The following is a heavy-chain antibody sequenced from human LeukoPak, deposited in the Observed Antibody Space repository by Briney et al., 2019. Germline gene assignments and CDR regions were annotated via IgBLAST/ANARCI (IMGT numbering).Heavy chain of an antibody. CDR2: MNPASGDT. Sequence: ASVKVSCKASGYTFTTYEINWVRQAAGQGLEWMGWMNPASGDTAYAQKFQGRITMTGDTSITSAYMELSSLRSEDTAVYYCARGLGTYDSSELTWPMISFWGQGTLVTVSS. CDR1: GYTFTTYE. CDR3: ARGLGTYDSSELTWPMISF. J-gene: IGHJ4*02. D-gene: IGHD3-22*01. V-gene: IGHV1-8*01.